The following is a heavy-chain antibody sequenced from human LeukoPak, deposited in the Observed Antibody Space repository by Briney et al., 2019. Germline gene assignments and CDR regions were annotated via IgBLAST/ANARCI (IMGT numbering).Heavy chain of an antibody. V-gene: IGHV1-2*02. CDR2: INPNSGGT. Sequence: ASVKVSCKAFGYTFTSNYMHWVRQAPGQGLEWMGWINPNSGGTNYAQKFQGRVTMTRDTSISTAYMELSRLRSDDTAVYYCARQTRYSGRHPWWRPFDYWGQGTLVTVSS. D-gene: IGHD1-26*01. J-gene: IGHJ4*02. CDR1: GYTFTSNY. CDR3: ARQTRYSGRHPWWRPFDY.